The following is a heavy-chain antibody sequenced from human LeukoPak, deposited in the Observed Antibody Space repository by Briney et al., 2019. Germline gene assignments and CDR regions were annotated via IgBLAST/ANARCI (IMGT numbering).Heavy chain of an antibody. CDR1: GGSISSSSYY. Sequence: PSETLSLTCTVSGGSISSSSYYWGWIRQPPGKGLEWIGYIYYSGSTNYKPSLKSRVTISVDTSKNQFSLKLSSVTAADTAVYYCARGGYYGSGNDFRFDPWGQGTLVTVSS. J-gene: IGHJ5*02. CDR3: ARGGYYGSGNDFRFDP. V-gene: IGHV4-61*05. D-gene: IGHD3-10*01. CDR2: IYYSGST.